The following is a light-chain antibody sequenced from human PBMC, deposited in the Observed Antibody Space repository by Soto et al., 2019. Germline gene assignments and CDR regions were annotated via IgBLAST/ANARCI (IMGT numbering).Light chain of an antibody. CDR2: ENN. Sequence: QSVLTQPPSVSAAPGQKVTISCSGSSSNIGNNYLSWYHQLPGTAPKLLIYENNKRPSGIPDRFSGSKSGTSATLGITGLQTGDEANYYCGTWDSSLSSWVFGGGTKLTVL. V-gene: IGLV1-51*01. CDR3: GTWDSSLSSWV. J-gene: IGLJ3*02. CDR1: SSNIGNNY.